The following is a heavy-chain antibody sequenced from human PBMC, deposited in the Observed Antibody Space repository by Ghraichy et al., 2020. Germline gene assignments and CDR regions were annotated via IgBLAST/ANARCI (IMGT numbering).Heavy chain of an antibody. CDR2: IIPIFGTA. D-gene: IGHD1-20*01. J-gene: IGHJ4*02. Sequence: SVKVSCKASGGTFSSYAISWVRQAPGQGLEWMGGIIPIFGTANYAQKFQGRVTITADESTSTAYMELSSLRSEDTAVYYCASSLYNWNPTGFDYWGQGTLVTVSS. CDR1: GGTFSSYA. CDR3: ASSLYNWNPTGFDY. V-gene: IGHV1-69*13.